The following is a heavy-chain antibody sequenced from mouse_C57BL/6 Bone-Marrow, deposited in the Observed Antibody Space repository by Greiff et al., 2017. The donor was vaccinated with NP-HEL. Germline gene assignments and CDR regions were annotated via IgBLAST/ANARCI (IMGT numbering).Heavy chain of an antibody. CDR1: GYSITSGYY. V-gene: IGHV3-6*01. CDR3: ARGDSSPAY. D-gene: IGHD1-1*01. J-gene: IGHJ3*01. CDR2: ISYDGSN. Sequence: DVQLQESGPGLVKPSQSLSLSCSVTGYSITSGYYWNWIRQFPGNLLEWMGFISYDGSNTYNPYLKNRISITRDTSKNQFFLQLNSVTTEDTATYYCARGDSSPAYWGQGTLVTVSA.